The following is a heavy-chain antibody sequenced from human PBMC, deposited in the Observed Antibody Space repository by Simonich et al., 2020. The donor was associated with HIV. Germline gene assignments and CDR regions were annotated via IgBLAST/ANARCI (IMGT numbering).Heavy chain of an antibody. CDR1: GGSITITNW. V-gene: IGHV4-4*02. CDR3: ARGYSGSRTSGYYSGLDL. CDR2: IFYRGNT. D-gene: IGHD3-10*01. Sequence: QVQLQESGPGLVKPSGTLSLTCTVSGGSITITNWWSWVRQPPGKGLEWCGKIFYRGNTNYNPSRKSRVTISLDKSKNQFSLKLRSVTAADTALYYCARGYSGSRTSGYYSGLDLWGQGIAVTVSS. J-gene: IGHJ6*02.